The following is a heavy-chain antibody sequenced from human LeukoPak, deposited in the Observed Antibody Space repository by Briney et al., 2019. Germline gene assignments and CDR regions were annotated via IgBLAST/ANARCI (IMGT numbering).Heavy chain of an antibody. V-gene: IGHV4-39*07. CDR2: IYYGGST. J-gene: IGHJ6*03. Sequence: PSETLSLTCTVSGGSISDASSSSYYWGWIRQPPGKGLEWIGSIYYGGSTYYNPSLKSRVTMSSDTSKNQFSLKLSSVTAADTAVYYCARDPISYFYMDVWGSGTMVTVSS. D-gene: IGHD5-24*01. CDR3: ARDPISYFYMDV. CDR1: GGSISDASSSSYY.